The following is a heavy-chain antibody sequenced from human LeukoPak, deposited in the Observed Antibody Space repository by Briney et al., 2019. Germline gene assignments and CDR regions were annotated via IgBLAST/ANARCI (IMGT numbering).Heavy chain of an antibody. D-gene: IGHD6-19*01. J-gene: IGHJ4*02. CDR1: GVSISSSHYY. CDR3: ARHRVTAVGTFYFDY. V-gene: IGHV4-39*01. Sequence: PSETLSLTCTVSGVSISSSHYYWGWIRQPPGKGLEWIGTIYYSGSTNYNPSLKSRVTISVDTSKKLFSLKLSSVTAADAAVYFCARHRVTAVGTFYFDYWGQGNLVTVSS. CDR2: IYYSGST.